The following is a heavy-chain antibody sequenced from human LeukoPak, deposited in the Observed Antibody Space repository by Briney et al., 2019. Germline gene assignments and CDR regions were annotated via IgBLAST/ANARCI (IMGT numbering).Heavy chain of an antibody. CDR2: IDHTGST. D-gene: IGHD4-17*01. V-gene: IGHV4-34*01. CDR1: SGSFSGHQ. CDR3: ARSVNDYGDSGRYMDV. Sequence: SETLSLTCAVYSGSFSGHQWSWIRQPPGKGPEWIGEIDHTGSTNYNPSLNSRVTISVDTSKNQFSLKLSSVTAADTAVYYCARSVNDYGDSGRYMDVWGKGTTVTVFS. J-gene: IGHJ6*03.